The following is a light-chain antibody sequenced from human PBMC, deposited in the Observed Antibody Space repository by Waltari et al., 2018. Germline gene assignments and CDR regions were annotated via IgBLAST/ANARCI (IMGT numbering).Light chain of an antibody. CDR2: KIS. CDR3: MQATHWPYT. V-gene: IGKV2-30*01. J-gene: IGKJ2*01. CDR1: QSLLFSAGNIY. Sequence: DVVMTQSPLSLPVTLGQPTSISCRSGQSLLFSAGNIYLSWFHHRPGQSPRRLIYKISNRDSGVPDRFSGGGAGTDFTLKISRVEAEDIGVYYCMQATHWPYTFGQGTKLEIK.